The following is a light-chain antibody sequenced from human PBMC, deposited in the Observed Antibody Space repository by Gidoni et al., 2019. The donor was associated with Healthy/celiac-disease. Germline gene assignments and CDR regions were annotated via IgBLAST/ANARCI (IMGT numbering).Light chain of an antibody. CDR3: HQYRNWPSLT. CDR2: GAS. V-gene: IGKV3-15*01. Sequence: EVVMTQSPAIVSVSPGDTATLSCRASQAINSNLAWYQQRPGQAPRLLIYGASTRATGIPARFSGSGSGTEFTLTISSLQVEDFAVYYCHQYRNWPSLTFXGXTKVDIK. CDR1: QAINSN. J-gene: IGKJ4*01.